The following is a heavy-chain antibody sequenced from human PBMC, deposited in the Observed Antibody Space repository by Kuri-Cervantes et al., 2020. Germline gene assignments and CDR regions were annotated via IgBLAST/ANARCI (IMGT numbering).Heavy chain of an antibody. CDR1: GITFSSYA. V-gene: IGHV3-23*01. D-gene: IGHD3-22*01. J-gene: IGHJ4*02. CDR3: AKDSSGYLLFDY. CDR2: ISGSGGST. Sequence: CCAASGITFSSYAMSWVRQAPGKGLEWVSAISGSGGSTYYADSVKGRFTISRDNSKNTLYLQMNSLRAEDTAVYYCAKDSSGYLLFDYWGQGTLVTVSS.